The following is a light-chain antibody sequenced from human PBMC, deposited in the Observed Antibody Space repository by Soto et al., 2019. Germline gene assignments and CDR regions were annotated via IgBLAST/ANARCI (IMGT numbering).Light chain of an antibody. V-gene: IGLV2-8*01. CDR2: EVG. Sequence: QSVLTQPPSASGSPGQSVTISCTGSNSDIGAYNHVSWYQQHPGKAPKLIIYEVGERPPGVPDRFSGSKSGNTASLTVSGLQAEDEADYYCCSYAGSKNFVFGTGTKVTVL. J-gene: IGLJ1*01. CDR1: NSDIGAYNH. CDR3: CSYAGSKNFV.